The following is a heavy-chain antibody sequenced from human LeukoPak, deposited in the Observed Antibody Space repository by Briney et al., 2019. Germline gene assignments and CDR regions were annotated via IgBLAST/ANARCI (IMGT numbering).Heavy chain of an antibody. Sequence: PGGSLTLSCAASGFTFSNAWMSWVRQARGKGLERGGLIRDKPDGGTTDYAAPVKGRFTISRDDSKSMLYLQMNSLKTEDTAVYYCTTDNAPGMDVWGQGTTVTVSS. J-gene: IGHJ6*02. D-gene: IGHD2-2*01. V-gene: IGHV3-15*01. CDR2: IRDKPDGGTT. CDR1: GFTFSNAW. CDR3: TTDNAPGMDV.